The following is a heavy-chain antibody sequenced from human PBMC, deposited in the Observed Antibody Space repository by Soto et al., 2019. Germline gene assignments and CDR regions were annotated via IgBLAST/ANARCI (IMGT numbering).Heavy chain of an antibody. V-gene: IGHV4-59*01. D-gene: IGHD3-10*01. CDR3: ARDVSGGLMDV. CDR1: GGSISTYY. J-gene: IGHJ6*02. CDR2: IYASGSA. Sequence: SETLSLTCTVSGGSISTYYCSWIRQPPGKGLEWIGYIYASGSANYNPSLKSRVSISVDTSKNEFSLKLSSVTAADTAVYYCARDVSGGLMDVWGQGTTVTVSS.